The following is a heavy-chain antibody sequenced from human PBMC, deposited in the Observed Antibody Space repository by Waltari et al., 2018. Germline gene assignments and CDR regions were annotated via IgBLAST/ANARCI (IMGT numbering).Heavy chain of an antibody. V-gene: IGHV3-23*01. J-gene: IGHJ3*02. CDR3: AKDGIYDFWSGYYNDAFDI. CDR2: ISGSGGST. D-gene: IGHD3-3*01. CDR1: GFTFSSFA. Sequence: EVQLLESGGGLVQPGGSLRLSCAASGFTFSSFAMSWVRQAPGTGLEWVSAISGSGGSTYYADSVKGRFTISRDNSKNTLYLQMNSLRAEDTAVYYCAKDGIYDFWSGYYNDAFDIWGQGTMVTVSS.